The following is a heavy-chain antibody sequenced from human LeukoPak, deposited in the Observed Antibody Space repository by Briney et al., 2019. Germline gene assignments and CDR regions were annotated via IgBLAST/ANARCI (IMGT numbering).Heavy chain of an antibody. CDR3: ATQGRLGYCSSTSCFGGYNWFDP. D-gene: IGHD2-2*01. CDR2: INPSGGST. J-gene: IGHJ5*02. Sequence: GASVKVSCKASGYTFTNYYMHWVRQAPGQGLEWMGIINPSGGSTSYAQKFQGRVTMTRDTSTSTVYIELSSLRSEDTAVYYCATQGRLGYCSSTSCFGGYNWFDPWGQGTLVTVSS. CDR1: GYTFTNYY. V-gene: IGHV1-46*01.